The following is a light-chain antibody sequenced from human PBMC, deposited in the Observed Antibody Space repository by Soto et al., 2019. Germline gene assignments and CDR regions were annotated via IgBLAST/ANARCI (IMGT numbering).Light chain of an antibody. V-gene: IGLV2-14*01. J-gene: IGLJ2*01. CDR1: SSDVGDYKY. Sequence: QSALTQPASVSGSPGQSITISCTGTSSDVGDYKYVSWYQQHPGKAPRLMIYEVSNRPSGVSTRFSGSKSGNTASLSISGLQAEDGAYYYCSTYTMTNPLLFGGGTKLTVL. CDR2: EVS. CDR3: STYTMTNPLL.